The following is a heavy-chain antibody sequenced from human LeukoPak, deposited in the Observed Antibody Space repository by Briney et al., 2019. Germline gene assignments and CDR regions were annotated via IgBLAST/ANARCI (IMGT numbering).Heavy chain of an antibody. CDR3: ARRFLYSSSWRQYNWFDP. Sequence: PSETLSLTCTVSGGSISSGSYYWSWIRQPAGKGLEWIGRIYTSGSTNYNPSLKSRVTISVDTSKNQFSLKLSSVTAADTAVYYCARRFLYSSSWRQYNWFDPWGQGTLVTVSS. CDR1: GGSISSGSYY. V-gene: IGHV4-61*02. D-gene: IGHD6-13*01. CDR2: IYTSGST. J-gene: IGHJ5*02.